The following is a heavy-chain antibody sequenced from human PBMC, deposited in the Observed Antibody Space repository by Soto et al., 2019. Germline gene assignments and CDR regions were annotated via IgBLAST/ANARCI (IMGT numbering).Heavy chain of an antibody. D-gene: IGHD3-3*01. J-gene: IGHJ5*01. Sequence: SETLSLTCTVSGGSISGSSYYWGWIRQPPGKGLEWIGSIYYSGSTYYNPSLKSRVTISVDTSKNQFSLKLSSVTAADTAVYYCARHQGDFWSGYDSHRFDSSGQGTLVTVSS. CDR1: GGSISGSSYY. CDR3: ARHQGDFWSGYDSHRFDS. CDR2: IYYSGST. V-gene: IGHV4-39*01.